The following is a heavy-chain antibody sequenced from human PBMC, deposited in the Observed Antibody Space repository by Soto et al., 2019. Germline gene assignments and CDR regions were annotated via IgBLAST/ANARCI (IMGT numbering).Heavy chain of an antibody. CDR1: GYTFSSYG. CDR2: ISAYNGNT. CDR3: ARKFYGDYAVFDF. J-gene: IGHJ4*02. Sequence: GASVKVSCKASGYTFSSYGISWVRQAPGQGLEWKGWISAYNGNTNYAQKLQGRVTMTTDTSTSTAYKELRSLSFDDRVLFYCARKFYGDYAVFDFWGEGPLVTVS. D-gene: IGHD4-17*01. V-gene: IGHV1-18*01.